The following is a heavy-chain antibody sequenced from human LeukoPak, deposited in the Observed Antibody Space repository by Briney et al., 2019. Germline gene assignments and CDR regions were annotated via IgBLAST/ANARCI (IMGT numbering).Heavy chain of an antibody. CDR1: GFPFSSYW. J-gene: IGHJ2*01. CDR3: ARGVAHFDL. V-gene: IGHV3-74*01. Sequence: GGSLRLSCAASGFPFSSYWMHWVRQAPGRGLVWVSHANTDGSNTKYADAVKGRFTISRDNAKNTLYLQMNSLRAEDKAVYYCARGVAHFDLWGRGTLVTVSS. D-gene: IGHD2-15*01. CDR2: ANTDGSNT.